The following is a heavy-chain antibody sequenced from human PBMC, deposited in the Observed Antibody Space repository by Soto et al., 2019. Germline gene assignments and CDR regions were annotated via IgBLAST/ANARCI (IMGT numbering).Heavy chain of an antibody. J-gene: IGHJ6*02. D-gene: IGHD5-18*01. CDR3: ARPPQVTRSYYFNGLDV. Sequence: QVQLVQSGGEVKKPGAAVMVSCKASGCTFTNYGISWVRQAPGQGLEWMGWISTSNSNTAYAQKFQDRVTMTTDTSTSTAYMELRSLRPDDTAVYYCARPPQVTRSYYFNGLDVWGQGTTVTVSS. V-gene: IGHV1-18*01. CDR1: GCTFTNYG. CDR2: ISTSNSNT.